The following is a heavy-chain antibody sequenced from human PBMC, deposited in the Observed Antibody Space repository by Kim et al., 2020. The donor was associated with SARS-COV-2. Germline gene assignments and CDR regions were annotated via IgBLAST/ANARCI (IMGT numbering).Heavy chain of an antibody. V-gene: IGHV5-51*01. D-gene: IGHD2-2*01. CDR1: GYSFTSYW. Sequence: GESLKISCKGSGYSFTSYWIGWVRQMPGKGLEWMGIIYPGDSDTRYSPSFQGQVTISADKSISTAYLQWSSLKASDTAMYYCARRLYCSSTSCYYFDYWGQGTLVTVSS. CDR3: ARRLYCSSTSCYYFDY. CDR2: IYPGDSDT. J-gene: IGHJ4*02.